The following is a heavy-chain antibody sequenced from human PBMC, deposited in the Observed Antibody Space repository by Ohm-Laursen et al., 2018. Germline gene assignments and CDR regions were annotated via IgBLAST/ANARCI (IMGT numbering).Heavy chain of an antibody. CDR1: GGSISGHY. V-gene: IGHV4-59*11. CDR2: IYYTGTT. Sequence: GTLSLTCSVSGGSISGHYWSWIRQPSGKGLEWIGYIYYTGTTNYNPSLKSRVIISLDTSTDQLSLKLDSVTAADTAVYSCARGGSWFDPWGQGTLVTVSS. CDR3: ARGGSWFDP. D-gene: IGHD1-26*01. J-gene: IGHJ5*02.